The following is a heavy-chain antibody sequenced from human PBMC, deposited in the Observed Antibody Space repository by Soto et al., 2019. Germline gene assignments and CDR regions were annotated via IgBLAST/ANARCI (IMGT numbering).Heavy chain of an antibody. V-gene: IGHV4-34*01. Sequence: SETLCLTCAVDGGSFSGYYWSWIRQPPGKGLEWIGEINHSGSTNYNPSLKSRVTISVDTSKNQFSLKLSSVTAADTAVYYCARFPPGGSYYFDYWGQGTLVTVSS. D-gene: IGHD6-13*01. CDR3: ARFPPGGSYYFDY. J-gene: IGHJ4*02. CDR2: INHSGST. CDR1: GGSFSGYY.